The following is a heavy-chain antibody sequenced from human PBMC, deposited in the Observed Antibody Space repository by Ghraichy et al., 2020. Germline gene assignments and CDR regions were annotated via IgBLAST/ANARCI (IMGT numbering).Heavy chain of an antibody. CDR1: GGSISSSDYY. CDR2: IYYSGST. D-gene: IGHD3-3*01. CDR3: ASQYDFWSGSDRNNWFDP. Sequence: XETLSLTCTVSGGSISSSDYYWGWIRQPPGKGLEWIGSIYYSGSTYYSPSLKSRVTISLDTSKNQFSLKLSSVTAADTAVYYCASQYDFWSGSDRNNWFDPWGXXTLVTVSS. J-gene: IGHJ5*02. V-gene: IGHV4-39*01.